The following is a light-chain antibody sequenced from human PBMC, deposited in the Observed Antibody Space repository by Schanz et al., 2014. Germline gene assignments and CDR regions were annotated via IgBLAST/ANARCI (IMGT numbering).Light chain of an antibody. Sequence: EIVLTQSPATLSLSPGERATLSCRASQRVSSYLAWYQQKPGQAPGLLIYDASSRAAGIPARFRGSGSGTEFTLTISSLQSEDFAVYYCQQYNNFRTFGQGTNVEIK. CDR3: QQYNNFRT. J-gene: IGKJ1*01. CDR1: QRVSSY. CDR2: DAS. V-gene: IGKV3D-15*01.